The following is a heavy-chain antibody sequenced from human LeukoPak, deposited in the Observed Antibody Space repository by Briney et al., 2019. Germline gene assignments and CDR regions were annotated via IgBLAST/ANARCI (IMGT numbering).Heavy chain of an antibody. CDR1: EFILSSYA. CDR2: ISNNGGYT. V-gene: IGHV3-23*01. CDR3: AKQLGYCSDGSCYFPY. Sequence: PGGSLRLSCEASEFILSSYAMSWVRQAPGKGLEWVSAISNNGGYTYYADSVQGRFTISRDNSKSTLCLQMNSLRAEDTAVYYCAKQLGYCSDGSCYFPYWGQGTLVTVSS. D-gene: IGHD2-15*01. J-gene: IGHJ4*02.